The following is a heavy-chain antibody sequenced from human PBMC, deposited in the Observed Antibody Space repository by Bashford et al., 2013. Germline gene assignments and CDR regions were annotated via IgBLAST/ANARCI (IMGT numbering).Heavy chain of an antibody. V-gene: IGHV4-39*01. D-gene: IGHD2-2*02. J-gene: IGHJ4*02. CDR1: GYVHHQYWVVT. CDR3: ARHPLYCRGSSCYTGYFDS. Sequence: TVSGYVHHQYWVVTGASDPSESPREGTWSGVASVYYTGTTLFNTSLKSRVSVSMDTSKRQFSLRLSSVTAADTAVYYCARHPLYCRGSSCYTGYFDSWGQGTLVTVSS. CDR2: VYYTGTT.